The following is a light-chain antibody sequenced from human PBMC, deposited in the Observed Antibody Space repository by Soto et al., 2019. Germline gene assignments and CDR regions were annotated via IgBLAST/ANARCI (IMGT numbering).Light chain of an antibody. Sequence: RTSLSVSVYLDWYQQKPGQAPRLLISDASNRATGIPARFSGSGSGTDFTLTTSSLEPEDFAVYYCHQRQYWPPITIGQGTRLEIK. V-gene: IGKV3-11*01. CDR1: LSVSVY. CDR2: DAS. CDR3: HQRQYWPPIT. J-gene: IGKJ5*01.